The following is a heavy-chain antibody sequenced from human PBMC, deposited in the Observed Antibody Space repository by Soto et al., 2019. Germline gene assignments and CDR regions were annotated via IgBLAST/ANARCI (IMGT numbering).Heavy chain of an antibody. Sequence: QVQLVESGGGVVQPGRSLRLSCTATGFTFSSYAMHWVRQAPGKGLEWVTIISYDGSNKYYADSVKGRFTISRDNSKSTLYLQMNSRRGEDTAVYYCARDLSPSNGWEYYAYGIDVWGQGTTVTVSS. J-gene: IGHJ6*02. V-gene: IGHV3-30-3*01. D-gene: IGHD6-19*01. CDR1: GFTFSSYA. CDR3: ARDLSPSNGWEYYAYGIDV. CDR2: ISYDGSNK.